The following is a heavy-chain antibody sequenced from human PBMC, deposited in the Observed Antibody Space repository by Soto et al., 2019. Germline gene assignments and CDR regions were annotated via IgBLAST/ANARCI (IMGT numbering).Heavy chain of an antibody. CDR2: ISTDNRYI. CDR3: AREDSIIIPAVSDF. J-gene: IGHJ4*02. CDR1: GITLSSFG. Sequence: LRLSCAASGITLSSFGINWVRQAPGKGLEWVSSISTDNRYILYADSVKGRFTISRDNAKSSVSLQMNTLRVEDTAVYYCAREDSIIIPAVSDFWGQGTLVTVSS. D-gene: IGHD2-2*01. V-gene: IGHV3-21*01.